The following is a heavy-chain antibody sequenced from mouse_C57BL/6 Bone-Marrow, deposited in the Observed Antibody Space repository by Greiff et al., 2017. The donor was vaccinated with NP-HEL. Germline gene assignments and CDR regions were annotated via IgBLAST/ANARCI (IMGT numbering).Heavy chain of an antibody. Sequence: QVQLKQPGAELVKPGASVKMSCKASGYTFTSYWITWVKQRPGQGLEWIGDIYPGSGSTNYNEKFKSKATLTVDTPSSTAYMQLSSLTSEDSAVYYCAYYSNSYYAMDYWGQGTSVTVSS. V-gene: IGHV1-55*01. D-gene: IGHD2-5*01. CDR3: AYYSNSYYAMDY. CDR1: GYTFTSYW. J-gene: IGHJ4*01. CDR2: IYPGSGST.